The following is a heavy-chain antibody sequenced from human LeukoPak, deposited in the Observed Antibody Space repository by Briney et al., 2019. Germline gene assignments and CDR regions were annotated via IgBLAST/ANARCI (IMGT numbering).Heavy chain of an antibody. J-gene: IGHJ6*02. Sequence: SVKVSCKASGGTFSSYAISRVRQAPGQGLEWMGGIIPIFGTANYAQKFQGRVTITADESTSTAYMELSSLRSEDTAVYYCASGYCSGGSCYSGHYYYYGMDVWGQGTTVTVSS. CDR2: IIPIFGTA. D-gene: IGHD2-15*01. CDR1: GGTFSSYA. V-gene: IGHV1-69*01. CDR3: ASGYCSGGSCYSGHYYYYGMDV.